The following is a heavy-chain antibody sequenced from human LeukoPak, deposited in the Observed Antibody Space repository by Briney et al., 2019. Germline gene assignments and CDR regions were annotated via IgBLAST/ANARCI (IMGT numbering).Heavy chain of an antibody. V-gene: IGHV4-59*02. CDR1: GGSVSSYY. CDR3: AREANSPTARYWYFDL. Sequence: SEALSLTCTVSGGSVSSYYWSWMRQSPGKGLEWIGYVYYSGSTNYNPALKSRVTISLDTSENQFSLKLSSVTAADAAVYYCAREANSPTARYWYFDLWGRGTQVTVSS. J-gene: IGHJ2*01. D-gene: IGHD2-21*01. CDR2: VYYSGST.